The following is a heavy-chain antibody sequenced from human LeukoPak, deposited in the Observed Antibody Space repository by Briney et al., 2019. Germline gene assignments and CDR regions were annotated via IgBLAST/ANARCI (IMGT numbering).Heavy chain of an antibody. CDR3: AREYIGYSYDRYFDY. Sequence: GASVKVSCKASGYTFTSYDINWVRQATGQGLEWMGWMNPNSGNTGYAQKFQGRVTITRNTSISTAYMELSSLRSEDTAVYYCAREYIGYSYDRYFDYWGQGTLVTVSS. J-gene: IGHJ4*02. V-gene: IGHV1-8*03. CDR1: GYTFTSYD. D-gene: IGHD5-18*01. CDR2: MNPNSGNT.